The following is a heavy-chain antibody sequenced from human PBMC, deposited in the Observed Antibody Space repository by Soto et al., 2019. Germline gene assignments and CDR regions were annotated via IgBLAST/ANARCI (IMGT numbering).Heavy chain of an antibody. V-gene: IGHV3-33*01. CDR1: GFTFSSYG. CDR2: IWYDGSNK. CDR3: ARDYYPNYDFWSGYYSGGDYYYYGMDV. Sequence: GESLKISYAASGFTFSSYGMHWVRQAPGKGLEWVAVIWYDGSNKYYADSVKGRFTISRDNSKNTLYLQMNSLRAEDTAVYYCARDYYPNYDFWSGYYSGGDYYYYGMDVWGQGTTVTVSS. D-gene: IGHD3-3*01. J-gene: IGHJ6*02.